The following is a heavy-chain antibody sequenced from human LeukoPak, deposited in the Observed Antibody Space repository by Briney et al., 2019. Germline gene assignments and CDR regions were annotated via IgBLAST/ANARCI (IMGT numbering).Heavy chain of an antibody. V-gene: IGHV3-48*04. D-gene: IGHD1-1*01. CDR3: ARDHNYAFDN. J-gene: IGHJ4*02. CDR2: IGISSGNT. CDR1: GFPFSDYS. Sequence: GGSLRLSCTASGFPFSDYSMNWVRQAPGKGLEWISYIGISSGNTKYADSVKGRFTISADNTKNSLYLQMNSLRVEDTAVYYCARDHNYAFDNWGQGTLVSVSS.